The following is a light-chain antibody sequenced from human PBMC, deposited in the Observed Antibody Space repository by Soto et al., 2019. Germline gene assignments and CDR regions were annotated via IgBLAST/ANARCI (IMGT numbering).Light chain of an antibody. J-gene: IGLJ1*01. Sequence: QSALTQPRSVSGSPGQSVTISCTGTSSDVGDYKYVSWYRQDPGKAPKIIIYDISDRPSGVPDRFSGSNSGNTASLTISGLQAEDESDYYCCSYAGSYSYVFGTGTKLTVL. CDR1: SSDVGDYKY. CDR3: CSYAGSYSYV. CDR2: DIS. V-gene: IGLV2-11*01.